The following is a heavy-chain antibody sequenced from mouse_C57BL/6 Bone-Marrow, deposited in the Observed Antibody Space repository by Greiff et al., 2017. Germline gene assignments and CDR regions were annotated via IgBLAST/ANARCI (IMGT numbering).Heavy chain of an antibody. CDR2: IDPENGDT. J-gene: IGHJ2*01. CDR1: GFNIKDDY. CDR3: TVYGNYYY. Sequence: VQLQQSGAELVRPGASVKLSCTASGFNIKDDYMHWVKQRPEQGLEWIGWIDPENGDTEYASKFQGKATITADTSSNTAYLQLSSLTSEDTAVYSCTVYGNYYYWGQGTTLTVSS. V-gene: IGHV14-4*01. D-gene: IGHD2-10*02.